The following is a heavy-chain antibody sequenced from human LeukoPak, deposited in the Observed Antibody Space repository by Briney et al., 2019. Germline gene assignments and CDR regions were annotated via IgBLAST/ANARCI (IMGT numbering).Heavy chain of an antibody. CDR1: GGSISSSSYY. CDR2: IYYSGST. Sequence: PSETLSLTCTVSGGSISSSSYYWGWIRQPPGKGLEWIGSIYYSGSTYYNPSLKSRVTISVDTSKNQFSLKLSSVTAADTAVYYCARVFYPGAYYDFWSGYYGGLEEHFDYWGQGTLVTVSS. CDR3: ARVFYPGAYYDFWSGYYGGLEEHFDY. V-gene: IGHV4-39*07. D-gene: IGHD3-3*01. J-gene: IGHJ4*02.